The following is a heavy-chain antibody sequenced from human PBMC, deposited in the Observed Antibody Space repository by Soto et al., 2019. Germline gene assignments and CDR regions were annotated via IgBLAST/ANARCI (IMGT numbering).Heavy chain of an antibody. CDR3: AKAYCSSTSCPSDV. J-gene: IGHJ6*04. CDR2: ISWNSGSI. D-gene: IGHD2-2*01. CDR1: GFTFDDYA. V-gene: IGHV3-9*01. Sequence: HPGGSLRLSCAASGFTFDDYAMHWVRQAPGKGLEWVSGISWNSGSIGYADSVKGRFTISRDNAKNSLYLQMNSLRAEDTALYYCAKAYCSSTSCPSDVWGKGTTVTVSS.